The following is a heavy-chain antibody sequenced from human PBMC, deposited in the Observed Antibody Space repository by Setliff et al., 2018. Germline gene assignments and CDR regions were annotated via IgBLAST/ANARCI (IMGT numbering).Heavy chain of an antibody. CDR2: ITSSSSYI. V-gene: IGHV3-21*04. CDR3: ARTTGYRLEGDFDY. Sequence: GSLRLSCAASGFTFSSYAMSWVRQAPGKGLEWVSSITSSSSYIYYADSVKGRFTVSRDNAKNSLYLQMTSLRAEDTAIYYCARTTGYRLEGDFDYWGQGTLVTVSS. J-gene: IGHJ4*02. D-gene: IGHD3-16*01. CDR1: GFTFSSYA.